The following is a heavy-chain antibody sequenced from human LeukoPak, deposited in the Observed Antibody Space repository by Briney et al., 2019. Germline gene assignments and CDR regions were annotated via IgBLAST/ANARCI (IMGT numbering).Heavy chain of an antibody. J-gene: IGHJ5*02. V-gene: IGHV3-23*01. CDR3: AKGQSAGTRVFRWFDP. CDR2: ISGSGGST. Sequence: PGGSLRLSCAASGFTFSSCAMSWVRHAPGKGLEFVSAISGSGGSTYYADSVKGRFTIARDNSNNTLYLQMNSLRAEDTAVYYCAKGQSAGTRVFRWFDPWGQGTLVTVSS. D-gene: IGHD6-13*01. CDR1: GFTFSSCA.